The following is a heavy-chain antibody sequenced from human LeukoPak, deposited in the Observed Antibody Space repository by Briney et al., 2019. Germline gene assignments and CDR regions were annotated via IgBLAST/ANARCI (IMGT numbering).Heavy chain of an antibody. Sequence: GASVKVSCKASGYTFTSYYMHWVRQAPGQGLEWMGGIIPIFGTANYAQKFQGRVTITTDESTSTAYMELSSLRSEDTAVYYCARGRLAGYMDVWGKGTTVTVSS. CDR1: GYTFTSYY. CDR2: IIPIFGTA. CDR3: ARGRLAGYMDV. V-gene: IGHV1-69*05. J-gene: IGHJ6*03. D-gene: IGHD6-19*01.